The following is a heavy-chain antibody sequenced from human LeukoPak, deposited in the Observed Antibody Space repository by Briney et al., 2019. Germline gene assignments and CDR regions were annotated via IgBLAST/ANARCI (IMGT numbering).Heavy chain of an antibody. CDR1: GGTFSSYA. J-gene: IGHJ4*02. D-gene: IGHD5-12*01. CDR3: ATSGYDLDAFDY. V-gene: IGHV1-69*04. CDR2: IIPILGIA. Sequence: ASVKVSCKASGGTFSSYAISWVRQAPGQGLEWMGRIIPILGIANYAQKFQGRVTITADKSTSTAYMELSSLRSEDTAVYYCATSGYDLDAFDYWGQGTLVTVSS.